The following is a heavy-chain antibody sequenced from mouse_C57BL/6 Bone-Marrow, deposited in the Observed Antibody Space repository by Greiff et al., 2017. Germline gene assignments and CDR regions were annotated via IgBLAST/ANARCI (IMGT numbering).Heavy chain of an antibody. V-gene: IGHV1-4*01. CDR2: INPSSGYT. D-gene: IGHD1-1*01. Sequence: QVQLQQSRAELARPGASVKMSCKASGYTFTSYTMHWVKQRPGQGLEWIGYINPSSGYTKYNQKFKDKATLTADKSSSTAYMQLSSLTSEDSAVYYCARSVYGSTFAYWGQGTLVTVSA. CDR1: GYTFTSYT. J-gene: IGHJ3*01. CDR3: ARSVYGSTFAY.